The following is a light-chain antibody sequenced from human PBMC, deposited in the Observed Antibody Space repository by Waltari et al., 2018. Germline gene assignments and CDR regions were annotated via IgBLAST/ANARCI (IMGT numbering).Light chain of an antibody. V-gene: IGKV1-39*01. CDR2: AAS. Sequence: DIQMTQSPSSLSASVGDRVTITCRASQSISRHLNWYQQQSGKAPKFLIHAASSLQSGVPSRVSGSGSGTDFTLTISSLQPEDFASYYCQQSYNTPFTFGPGTKVDVE. CDR1: QSISRH. J-gene: IGKJ3*01. CDR3: QQSYNTPFT.